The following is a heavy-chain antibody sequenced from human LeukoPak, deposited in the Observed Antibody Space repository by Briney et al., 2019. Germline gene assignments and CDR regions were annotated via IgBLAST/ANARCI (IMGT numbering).Heavy chain of an antibody. CDR3: ATTRQPIDY. Sequence: GGSLRLSCVASGFTFSSYWMSWVRQAPGKGLEWVTNIKQDGSEKNYVDSVKGRFTISRDNSKNTLYLQMNSLRAEDTAVYYCATTRQPIDYWGQGTLVTVSS. CDR2: IKQDGSEK. CDR1: GFTFSSYW. D-gene: IGHD1-1*01. V-gene: IGHV3-7*01. J-gene: IGHJ4*02.